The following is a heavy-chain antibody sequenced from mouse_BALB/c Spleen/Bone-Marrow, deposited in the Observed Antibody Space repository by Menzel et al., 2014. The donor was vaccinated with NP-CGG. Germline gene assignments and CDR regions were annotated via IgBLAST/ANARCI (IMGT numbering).Heavy chain of an antibody. Sequence: EVMLVESGGGLVQPGGSRKLSCAASGFTFSSFGMHWVRQAPERGLEWVAYISSGSSTLFYADTVKGRFTISRDNPRNTLFLQMTSLRSEDTAMYYCARGGNWEDFDYWGQGTTLTVSS. V-gene: IGHV5-17*02. CDR3: ARGGNWEDFDY. J-gene: IGHJ2*01. D-gene: IGHD4-1*01. CDR1: GFTFSSFG. CDR2: ISSGSSTL.